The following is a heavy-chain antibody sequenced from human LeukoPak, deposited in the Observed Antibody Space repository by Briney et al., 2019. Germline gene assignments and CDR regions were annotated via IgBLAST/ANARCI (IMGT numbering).Heavy chain of an antibody. CDR1: GYTFTTYG. J-gene: IGHJ4*02. V-gene: IGHV1-18*01. Sequence: ASVKVSCKASGYTFTTYGITWVRQAPGQGLEWMGWISAYNGNTNYARKLQGRVTMTTDTSTSTAYMELRSLRSDDTAVYYCARVWGYCYDSSGYSDFDYWGQGTLVTVSS. D-gene: IGHD3-22*01. CDR2: ISAYNGNT. CDR3: ARVWGYCYDSSGYSDFDY.